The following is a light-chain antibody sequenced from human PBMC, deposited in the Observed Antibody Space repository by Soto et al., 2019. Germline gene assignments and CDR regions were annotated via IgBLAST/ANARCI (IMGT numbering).Light chain of an antibody. CDR1: QGVSRK. J-gene: IGKJ4*01. V-gene: IGKV3-11*01. CDR2: DAS. Sequence: DIVMTQSPATLSVAPGERVTFSCRASQGVSRKLAWYQHKPGQAPRLLIYDASNRATGIPARFSGSGSGTDFTLTVSSLEPEDFAVYYCQQRTNWSSVTFGGGTKVDIK. CDR3: QQRTNWSSVT.